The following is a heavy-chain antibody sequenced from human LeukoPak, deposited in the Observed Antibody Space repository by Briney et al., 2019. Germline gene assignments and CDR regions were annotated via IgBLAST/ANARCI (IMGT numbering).Heavy chain of an antibody. V-gene: IGHV1-2*04. D-gene: IGHD1-26*01. CDR3: ARSGSYQYYFDY. CDR2: INPNSGGT. CDR1: GYTFTSYA. Sequence: ASVKVSCKASGYTFTSYAMHWVRQAPGQRLEWMGWINPNSGGTNYAQKFQGWVTMTRDTSISTAYMELSRLRSDDTAVYYCARSGSYQYYFDYWGQGTLVTVSS. J-gene: IGHJ4*02.